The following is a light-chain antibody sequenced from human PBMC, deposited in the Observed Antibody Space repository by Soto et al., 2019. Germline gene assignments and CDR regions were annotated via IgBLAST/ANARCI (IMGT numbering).Light chain of an antibody. CDR1: SSDVGSYNL. CDR3: CSYAGSSTVV. V-gene: IGLV2-23*01. J-gene: IGLJ2*01. CDR2: EGT. Sequence: QSVLTQPASVSGSPGQSITISCTGTSSDVGSYNLVSWYQQHPGTAPKLIIYEGTKRPAGVSNRFSGSKSGNTASLTISGLQADDEAEYFCCSYAGSSTVVFGGGTKVTVL.